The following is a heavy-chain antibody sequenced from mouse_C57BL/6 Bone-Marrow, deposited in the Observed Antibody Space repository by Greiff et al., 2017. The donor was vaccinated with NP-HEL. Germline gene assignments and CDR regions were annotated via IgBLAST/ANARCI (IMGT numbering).Heavy chain of an antibody. J-gene: IGHJ2*01. V-gene: IGHV1-81*01. CDR1: GYTFTSYG. CDR3: ARENYYGSNFDY. CDR2: IYPRSGNT. D-gene: IGHD1-1*01. Sequence: VQLQQSGAELARPGASVKLSCKASGYTFTSYGISWVKQRPGQGLEWIGEIYPRSGNTYYNEKFKGKATLTADKSSSTAYMELRSLTSEDSAVDFCARENYYGSNFDYWGQGTTLTVSA.